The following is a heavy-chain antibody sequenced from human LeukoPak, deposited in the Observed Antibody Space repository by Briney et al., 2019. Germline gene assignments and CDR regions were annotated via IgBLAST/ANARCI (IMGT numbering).Heavy chain of an antibody. CDR3: ARANYGDYLWNAFDI. CDR2: ISSSSSYI. J-gene: IGHJ3*02. CDR1: GFTFSSYS. Sequence: GGSLRLSCAASGFTFSSYSMNWVRQAPGKGLEWVSSISSSSSYIYYADSVKGRFTISRDNAKNSLYLQMNSLRAEDTAVYYCARANYGDYLWNAFDIWGQGTMVTVSS. D-gene: IGHD4-17*01. V-gene: IGHV3-21*01.